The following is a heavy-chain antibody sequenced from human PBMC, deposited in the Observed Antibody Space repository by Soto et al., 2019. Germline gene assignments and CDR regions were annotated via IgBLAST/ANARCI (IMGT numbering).Heavy chain of an antibody. CDR1: GGSFSGYY. D-gene: IGHD3-10*01. CDR2: INHSGST. J-gene: IGHJ4*02. V-gene: IGHV4-34*01. CDR3: ARTRPAMVRGEKRPGFDY. Sequence: SETLSLTCAVYGGSFSGYYWSWIRQPPGKGLEWIGEINHSGSTNYNPSLKSRVTISVNTSKNQFSLKLSPVTAADTAVYYCARTRPAMVRGEKRPGFDYWGQGTLVTVSS.